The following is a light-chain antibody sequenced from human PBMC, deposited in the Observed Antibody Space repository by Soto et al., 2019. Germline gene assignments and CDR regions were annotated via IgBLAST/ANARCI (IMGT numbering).Light chain of an antibody. CDR1: QGISSY. Sequence: DIQLTQSPSSLSASVGDRVTITCRVSQGISSYLNWYRQKPGKVLMHTAYNLQSGVPSRFSGSGSRTYFPLTIASLQPEHVATYYGQRTYNAPPMTFGQGTKVEI. V-gene: IGKV1-27*01. CDR2: TAY. J-gene: IGKJ1*01. CDR3: QRTYNAPPMT.